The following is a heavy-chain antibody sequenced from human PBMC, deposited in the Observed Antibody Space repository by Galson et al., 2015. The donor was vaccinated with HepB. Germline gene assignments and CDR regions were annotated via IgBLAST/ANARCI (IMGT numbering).Heavy chain of an antibody. CDR1: GFAFSRYS. Sequence: SLRLSCAASGFAFSRYSMHWVRQAPGKGLEWVALISHDGGNKYYADSFKGRVTISRDNVNNTVYLQMNSLRAEDTAVYYCAKEFILIGFDIWGQGSLVIVSS. J-gene: IGHJ3*02. CDR3: AKEFILIGFDI. CDR2: ISHDGGNK. V-gene: IGHV3-30-3*01.